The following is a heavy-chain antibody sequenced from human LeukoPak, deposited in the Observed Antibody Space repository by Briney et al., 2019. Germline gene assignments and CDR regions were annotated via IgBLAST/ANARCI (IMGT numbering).Heavy chain of an antibody. D-gene: IGHD3-22*01. V-gene: IGHV3-74*01. CDR3: ARESQSAYYFDSSGYEYAFDI. J-gene: IGHJ3*02. Sequence: GGSLRLSCAASGFTFSSHWMHWVRQAPGKGLVWVSRINSDGSSTSYADSVKGRFTISRDNAKNTLYLQMNSLRAEDTAVYYCARESQSAYYFDSSGYEYAFDIWGQGTMVTGSS. CDR2: INSDGSST. CDR1: GFTFSSHW.